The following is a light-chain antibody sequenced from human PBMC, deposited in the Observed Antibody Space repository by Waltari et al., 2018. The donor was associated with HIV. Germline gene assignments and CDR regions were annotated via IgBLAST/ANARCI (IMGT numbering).Light chain of an antibody. V-gene: IGKV3-20*01. Sequence: SVVTQFPGTLSLSPGDKVTLSCRTSQTVSTNFLCWYQSKSGQPPKLLFYGSSTRASGIPDRFIATGSDTGSGSDFSLTIHRLEPDDFAIYYCLLYGDCPRWTFGPGTRL. CDR3: LLYGDCPRWT. CDR1: QTVSTNF. J-gene: IGKJ1*01. CDR2: GSS.